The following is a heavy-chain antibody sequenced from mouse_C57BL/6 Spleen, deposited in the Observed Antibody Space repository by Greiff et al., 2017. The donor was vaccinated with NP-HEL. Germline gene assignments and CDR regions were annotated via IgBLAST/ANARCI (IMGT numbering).Heavy chain of an antibody. J-gene: IGHJ1*03. D-gene: IGHD1-1*01. Sequence: EVQLVESGGGLVKPGGSLKLSCAASGFTFSSYAMSWVRQTPEKRLEWVATISDGGSYTYYPDNVTGRFTISRDNAKNNLYLQMSHLKSEDTAMYYCARRRDYYGSSWYFDVWGTGTTVTVSS. CDR3: ARRRDYYGSSWYFDV. CDR2: ISDGGSYT. V-gene: IGHV5-4*01. CDR1: GFTFSSYA.